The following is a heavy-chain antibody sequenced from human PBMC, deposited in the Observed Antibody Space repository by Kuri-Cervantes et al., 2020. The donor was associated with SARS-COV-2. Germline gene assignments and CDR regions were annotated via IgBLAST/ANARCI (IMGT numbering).Heavy chain of an antibody. CDR2: ISYDGSNK. J-gene: IGHJ6*02. V-gene: IGHV3-30-3*01. CDR1: GFAFSSYA. D-gene: IGHD1-7*01. CDR3: ARGVAELRYYGMDV. Sequence: LSLTCAASGFAFSSYAMHWVRQAPGKGLEWVAVISYDGSNKYYADSVNGRFTISRDNSKNTLYLQMNSLRAEDTAVYYCARGVAELRYYGMDVWGQGTTVTVSS.